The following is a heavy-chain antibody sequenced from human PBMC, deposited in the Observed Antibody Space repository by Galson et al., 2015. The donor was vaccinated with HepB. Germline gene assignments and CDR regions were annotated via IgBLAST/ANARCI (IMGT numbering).Heavy chain of an antibody. V-gene: IGHV3-21*01. CDR2: ISSSSSYI. CDR3: ARDKLVWFGELFGLWGFHY. Sequence: SLRLSCAASGFTFSSYSMNWVRQAPGKGLEWVSSISSSSSYIYYADSVKGRFTISRDNAKNSLYLQMNSLRAEDTAVYYCARDKLVWFGELFGLWGFHYWGQGTLVTVSS. CDR1: GFTFSSYS. J-gene: IGHJ4*02. D-gene: IGHD3-10*01.